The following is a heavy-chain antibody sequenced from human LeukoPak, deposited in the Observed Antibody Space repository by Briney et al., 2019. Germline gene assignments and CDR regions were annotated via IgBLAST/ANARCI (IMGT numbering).Heavy chain of an antibody. J-gene: IGHJ4*02. CDR2: IIPIFGTA. CDR3: ARGQAGSGYDY. CDR1: GGTFTTYA. D-gene: IGHD5-12*01. V-gene: IGHV1-69*01. Sequence: SVKVSSKASGGTFTTYAISWVRQAPGQGLEWMGGIIPIFGTANYAQKFQGRVTITADESTSTAYMELSSLRSEDTAVYYCARGQAGSGYDYWGQGTLVTVSS.